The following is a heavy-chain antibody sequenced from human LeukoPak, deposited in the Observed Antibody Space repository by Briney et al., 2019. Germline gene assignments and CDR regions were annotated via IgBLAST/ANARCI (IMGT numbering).Heavy chain of an antibody. CDR3: ARWASGRSPDWVDP. V-gene: IGHV3-48*03. CDR1: GFTFSSYE. D-gene: IGHD1-26*01. Sequence: AGGSLRLSCAASGFTFSSYEMNWVRQAPGKGLEWVSYISSSGGTIYYADSVKGRFTISRDNAKNSLYQQMNSLRAEDTAVYYCARWASGRSPDWVDPWGQGTLVTVSS. J-gene: IGHJ5*02. CDR2: ISSSGGTI.